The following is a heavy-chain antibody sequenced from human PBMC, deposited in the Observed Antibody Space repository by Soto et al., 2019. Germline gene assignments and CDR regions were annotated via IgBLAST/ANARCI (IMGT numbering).Heavy chain of an antibody. Sequence: ASVKVSCKTSGYTFTYYALHWVRQAPGQGLEWMGWINTGNGKTKYSQDFQGRLTITRDTSATTLYMELSSLRSEDTTVYYCVRFSGIPVWGQGTLVTVSS. V-gene: IGHV1-3*04. CDR2: INTGNGKT. CDR3: VRFSGIPV. J-gene: IGHJ4*02. CDR1: GYTFTYYA. D-gene: IGHD1-1*01.